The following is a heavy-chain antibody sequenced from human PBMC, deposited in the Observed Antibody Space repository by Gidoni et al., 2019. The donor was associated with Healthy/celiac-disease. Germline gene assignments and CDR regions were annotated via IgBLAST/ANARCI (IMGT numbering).Heavy chain of an antibody. CDR1: GSAISSGYY. V-gene: IGHV4-38-2*02. D-gene: IGHD4-17*01. CDR3: ARVTVTSHPYFDY. Sequence: QVQLQESGPGLVKPSETLSLTCTVSGSAISSGYYWGWIRQPPGKGLEWIGSNYHSGSTYYNPSLKSRVTISVDTSKNQFSLKLSSVTAADTAVYYCARVTVTSHPYFDYWGQGTLVTVSS. J-gene: IGHJ4*02. CDR2: NYHSGST.